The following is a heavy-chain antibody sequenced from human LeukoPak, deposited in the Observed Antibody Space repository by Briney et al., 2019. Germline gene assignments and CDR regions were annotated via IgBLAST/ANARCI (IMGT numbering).Heavy chain of an antibody. CDR1: GYTFTSYG. Sequence: ASVKVSYKASGYTFTSYGISWVRQAPGQGLEWMGWISAYNGNTNYAQKLQGRVTMTTDTSTSTAYMELRSLRSDDTAVYYCVWSYYYYGMDVWGQGTTVTVSS. D-gene: IGHD2-21*01. CDR2: ISAYNGNT. V-gene: IGHV1-18*01. CDR3: VWSYYYYGMDV. J-gene: IGHJ6*02.